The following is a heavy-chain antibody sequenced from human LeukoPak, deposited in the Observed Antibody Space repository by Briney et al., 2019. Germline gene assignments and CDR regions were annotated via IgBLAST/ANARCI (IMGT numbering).Heavy chain of an antibody. CDR1: GFTFSNYW. V-gene: IGHV3-7*01. Sequence: GGSLRLSCAASGFTFSNYWMSWVRQAPGKGLEWVANMKQDGSEEYYVDSVKGRFTISRENAKNTLYLQMNSLRAEDMAVYYCARDSGFDWLSFDYWGQGTLVTVSS. D-gene: IGHD3-9*01. J-gene: IGHJ4*02. CDR3: ARDSGFDWLSFDY. CDR2: MKQDGSEE.